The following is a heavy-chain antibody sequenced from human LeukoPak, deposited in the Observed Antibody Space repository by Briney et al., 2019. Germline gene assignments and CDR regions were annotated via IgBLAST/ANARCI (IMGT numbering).Heavy chain of an antibody. V-gene: IGHV4-30-4*08. Sequence: PSETLSLTCAVYGGSFSGYYWSWIRQPPGKGLEWIGYIYYSGSTYYNPSLKSRVTISVDTSKNQFSLKLSSVTAADTAVYYCARDLVYYGSGSYYPEYYFDYWGQGTLVTVSS. CDR1: GGSFSGYY. D-gene: IGHD3-10*01. CDR3: ARDLVYYGSGSYYPEYYFDY. J-gene: IGHJ4*02. CDR2: IYYSGST.